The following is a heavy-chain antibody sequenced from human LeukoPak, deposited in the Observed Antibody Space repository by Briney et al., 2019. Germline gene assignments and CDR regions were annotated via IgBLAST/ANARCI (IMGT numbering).Heavy chain of an antibody. V-gene: IGHV1-2*02. Sequence: ASVTVSCKASGYIFTGHYINWVRQAPGQGLEWMGWINPDGGADYAQKFQGRVTMTRDTSISTAYMALSRLRSDDTAVYYCARGPPEYCSGGSCYSGRNWIDPWGQGTLVTVSS. J-gene: IGHJ5*02. CDR2: INPDGGA. D-gene: IGHD2-15*01. CDR1: GYIFTGHY. CDR3: ARGPPEYCSGGSCYSGRNWIDP.